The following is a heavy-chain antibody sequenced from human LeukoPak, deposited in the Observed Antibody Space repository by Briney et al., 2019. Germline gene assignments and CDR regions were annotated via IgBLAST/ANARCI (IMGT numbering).Heavy chain of an antibody. V-gene: IGHV3-21*04. J-gene: IGHJ4*02. CDR3: ATPRGIWGVSLDH. Sequence: PGGSLRLSCAASGFTFSSYSMNWVRQAPGKGLEWVSSISGSGRYIYYADYADSVKGRFTVSRDNSRNTLYLQMNSLRPEDTAVYYCATPRGIWGVSLDHWGQGTLVTVSS. CDR1: GFTFSSYS. D-gene: IGHD3-10*01. CDR2: ISGSGRYI.